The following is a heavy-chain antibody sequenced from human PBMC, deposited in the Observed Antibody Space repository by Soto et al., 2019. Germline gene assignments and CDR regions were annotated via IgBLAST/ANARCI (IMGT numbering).Heavy chain of an antibody. CDR3: ARHRDAFSSTFDY. CDR1: GFTVSTNY. V-gene: IGHV3-53*02. D-gene: IGHD3-3*02. Sequence: EVQLVETGGGSIQPGGSLRLSCAVSGFTVSTNYMSWVRQAPGKGLEWVSALYSGGSTYYADSLKGRFTISRDNSKNTRHLQMNRLRAEDTALYYCARHRDAFSSTFDYWGQRTLVTVSS. J-gene: IGHJ4*02. CDR2: LYSGGST.